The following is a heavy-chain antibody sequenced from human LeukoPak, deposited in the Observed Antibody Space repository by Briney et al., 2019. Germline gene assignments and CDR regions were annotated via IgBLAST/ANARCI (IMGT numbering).Heavy chain of an antibody. CDR3: ASNYGSGSYGMDV. J-gene: IGHJ6*02. V-gene: IGHV3-33*08. CDR2: IWYDGSNQ. D-gene: IGHD3-10*01. Sequence: GGSLRLSCAASGVTLSTYAMHWVRQAPGKGLEWVALIWYDGSNQDYADSVKGRLTISRDNSQNTVFLEMNSLRVEDTGIYYCASNYGSGSYGMDVWGQGTTVIVSS. CDR1: GVTLSTYA.